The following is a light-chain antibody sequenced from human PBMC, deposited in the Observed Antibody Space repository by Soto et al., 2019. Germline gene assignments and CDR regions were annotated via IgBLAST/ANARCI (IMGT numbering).Light chain of an antibody. CDR3: MQNTHWPRT. V-gene: IGKV2-30*01. CDR2: NVS. CDR1: QALVYSDGNTY. Sequence: DVVLTQSPLSLPVTLGQPASISCTSSQALVYSDGNTYLIWVQQRPGQSPRGLIYNVSRRDSGVPDRFSGSGSGTDFTLKISRVEAEDVGIYYCMQNTHWPRTFGQGTKVEIK. J-gene: IGKJ1*01.